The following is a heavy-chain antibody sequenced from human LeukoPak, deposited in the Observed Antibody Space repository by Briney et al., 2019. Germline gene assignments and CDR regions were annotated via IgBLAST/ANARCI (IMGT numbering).Heavy chain of an antibody. CDR2: MHPGNGNT. D-gene: IGHD2-21*02. CDR3: AREGSYCVGGDCYSFDF. CDR1: GYRFISNY. J-gene: IGHJ4*02. V-gene: IGHV1-2*02. Sequence: ASVKVSCKASGYRFISNYIQWVRQAPGLGPEWMGWMHPGNGNTRYAEKFQGRVTMTRDTSTNTAYMDLSSLRSDDTAVYYCAREGSYCVGGDCYSFDFWGQGTLTTVSS.